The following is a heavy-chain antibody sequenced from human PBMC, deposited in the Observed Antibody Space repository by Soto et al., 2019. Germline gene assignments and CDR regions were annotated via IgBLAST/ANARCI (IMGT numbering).Heavy chain of an antibody. CDR1: GFTFSIYA. J-gene: IGHJ4*02. Sequence: GGSLRLSCTASGFTFSIYAMNWVRQAPGKGLEWVSGMSGSASGTHYADSVKGRFTISRDNPKNTVYLQMNSLRGEDTAVYYCAKDGGLGRFDYWGQGALVTVSS. CDR3: AKDGGLGRFDY. D-gene: IGHD3-10*01. V-gene: IGHV3-23*05. CDR2: MSGSASGT.